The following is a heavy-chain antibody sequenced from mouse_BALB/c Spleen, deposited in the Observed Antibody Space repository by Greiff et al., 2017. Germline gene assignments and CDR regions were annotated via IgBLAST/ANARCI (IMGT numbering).Heavy chain of an antibody. Sequence: VQLQQPGAELARPGASVKMSCKASGYTFTSYRMHWVKQRPGQGLEWIGYINPSSGYTNYNQKFKDKATLTADKSSSTAYMQLSSLTSEDSAVYYCAGSPAWFAYWGQGTLVTVSA. CDR2: INPSSGYT. V-gene: IGHV1-4*01. CDR1: GYTFTSYR. J-gene: IGHJ3*01. CDR3: AGSPAWFAY.